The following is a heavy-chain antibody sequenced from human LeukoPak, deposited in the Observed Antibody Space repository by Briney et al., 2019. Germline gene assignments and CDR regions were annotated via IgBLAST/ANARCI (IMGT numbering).Heavy chain of an antibody. CDR2: FSGSGGST. Sequence: PGGSLRLSCAASGFTFSSYAMSWVRQAPGKGLEWVSAFSGSGGSTYYADSVKGRYAISRDNSKNTLYLQLNSLRAEDTAVYYCAKGRFYFDYWGQRTLVTVSS. CDR1: GFTFSSYA. CDR3: AKGRFYFDY. D-gene: IGHD5-24*01. V-gene: IGHV3-23*01. J-gene: IGHJ4*02.